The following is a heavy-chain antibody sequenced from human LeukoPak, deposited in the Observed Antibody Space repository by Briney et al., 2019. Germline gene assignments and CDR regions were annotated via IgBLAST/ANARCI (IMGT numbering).Heavy chain of an antibody. D-gene: IGHD1-26*01. CDR2: ISAGSDYI. CDR3: ARWGLGPSFDF. V-gene: IGHV3-21*05. Sequence: GGSLRLSCAASGFSFTGYTMTWVRQAPGKGLQWISYISAGSDYIFYADSVRGRFTISRDNAKKSVSLQMNSLRADDTAVYYCARWGLGPSFDFWGQGNLVTVSS. J-gene: IGHJ4*02. CDR1: GFSFTGYT.